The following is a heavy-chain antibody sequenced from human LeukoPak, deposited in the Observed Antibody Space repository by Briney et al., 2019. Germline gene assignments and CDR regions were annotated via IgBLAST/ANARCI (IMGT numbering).Heavy chain of an antibody. CDR2: ISSSGGTI. V-gene: IGHV3-48*03. CDR3: ARGGGSYYYFDY. Sequence: GGSLRLSCAASGFTFSSYEMNWVRQAPGKGLEWVSYISSSGGTIYYADSVKGRFTISRDNAKNSLYLQMNSLRAEDTAVYYCARGGGSYYYFDYWGQGTLVTVSS. CDR1: GFTFSSYE. J-gene: IGHJ4*02. D-gene: IGHD1-26*01.